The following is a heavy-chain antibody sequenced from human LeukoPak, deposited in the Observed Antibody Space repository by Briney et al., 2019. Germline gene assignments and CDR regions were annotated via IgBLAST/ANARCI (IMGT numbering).Heavy chain of an antibody. CDR3: ARGYCSSTSCSNFDY. CDR1: GYRFTSYW. J-gene: IGHJ4*02. V-gene: IGHV5-51*01. CDR2: IYPGDSDT. D-gene: IGHD2-2*01. Sequence: GESLKISCKGSGYRFTSYWIGWVRQMPGKGLEWMGIIYPGDSDTRYSPSFQGQVTISADKSISTAYLQWSSLKASDTAMYYCARGYCSSTSCSNFDYWGQGTLVTVSS.